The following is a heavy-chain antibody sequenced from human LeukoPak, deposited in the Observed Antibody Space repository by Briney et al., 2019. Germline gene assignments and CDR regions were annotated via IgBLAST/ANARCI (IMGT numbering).Heavy chain of an antibody. Sequence: GGSLRLSCEASGFTFRSYEMSWVRQAPGKGLEWVSIISDSGAKTDYADSVKGRFTIPRDNSKNTLFLQLNRLRAEDTATYYCAKLPTIDGVDDSLDMWGQGTAVIVS. D-gene: IGHD3-3*01. J-gene: IGHJ3*02. CDR3: AKLPTIDGVDDSLDM. CDR1: GFTFRSYE. CDR2: ISDSGAKT. V-gene: IGHV3-23*01.